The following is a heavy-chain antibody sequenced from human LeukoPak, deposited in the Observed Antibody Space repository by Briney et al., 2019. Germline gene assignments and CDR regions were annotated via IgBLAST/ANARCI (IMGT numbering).Heavy chain of an antibody. J-gene: IGHJ6*02. Sequence: GGSLRLSCAASGFTFSSYAMHWVRQAPGKGLEWVAVISYDGNNKYYADSVKGRLTISRDNSKNTLYLQMNSLRAEDTAVYYCARESRQVAATFGALRYGMDVWGQGTTVTVSS. D-gene: IGHD2-15*01. V-gene: IGHV3-30*04. CDR3: ARESRQVAATFGALRYGMDV. CDR2: ISYDGNNK. CDR1: GFTFSSYA.